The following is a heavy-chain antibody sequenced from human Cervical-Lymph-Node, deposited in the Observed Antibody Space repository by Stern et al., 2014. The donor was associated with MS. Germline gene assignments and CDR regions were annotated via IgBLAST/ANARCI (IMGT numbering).Heavy chain of an antibody. CDR3: ALCSETSDRWYSLGYDL. V-gene: IGHV1-69*01. CDR2: IFPGFGPP. D-gene: IGHD6-13*01. Sequence: QVQLGQSGAEVTKPGASVKVSCKASGGTFSKFPSSWVRQAPGQGLEWMGGIFPGFGPPTYAPEFGRRVTITADVSTSTVYMALSSLRTDDTAVDSCALCSETSDRWYSLGYDLWGQGTLVTVSS. CDR1: GGTFSKFP. J-gene: IGHJ5*02.